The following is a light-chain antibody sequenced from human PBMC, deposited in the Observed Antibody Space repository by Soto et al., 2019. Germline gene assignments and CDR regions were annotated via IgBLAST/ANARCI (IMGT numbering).Light chain of an antibody. CDR2: GAS. J-gene: IGKJ1*01. V-gene: IGKV3-20*01. CDR1: QSIGSTY. Sequence: EIELTQSPGTLSLSPGERATLSCRASQSIGSTYLVWYQQKPAQAPRLLIYGASSRATGIPDRFSGIGSGTDFTLTISRLEPEDFGVYYCQQFGSSPKVGQGTKVEIK. CDR3: QQFGSSPK.